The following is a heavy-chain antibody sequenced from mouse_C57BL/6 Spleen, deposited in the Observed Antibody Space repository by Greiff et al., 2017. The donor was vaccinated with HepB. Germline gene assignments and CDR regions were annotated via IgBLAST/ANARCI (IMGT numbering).Heavy chain of an antibody. CDR1: GYAFTNYL. Sequence: QVQLQQSGAELVRPGTSVKVSCKASGYAFTNYLIEWVKQRPGQGLEWIGVINPGSGGTNYNEKFKGKATLTADKSSSTAYMQRSSLTSEYSAVYFCARGDYDYGGFDYWGQGTTLTVSS. D-gene: IGHD2-4*01. J-gene: IGHJ2*01. V-gene: IGHV1-54*01. CDR2: INPGSGGT. CDR3: ARGDYDYGGFDY.